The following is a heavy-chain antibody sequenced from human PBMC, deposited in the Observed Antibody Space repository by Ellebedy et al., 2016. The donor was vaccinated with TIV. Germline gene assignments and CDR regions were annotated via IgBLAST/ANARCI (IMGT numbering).Heavy chain of an antibody. J-gene: IGHJ3*02. CDR1: GDSISSSSYF. CDR3: ARAIGAFDI. D-gene: IGHD2-15*01. V-gene: IGHV4-39*07. CDR2: IYYSGST. Sequence: SETLSLXXTVSGDSISSSSYFWVWIRQPPGQGLEWIGAIYYSGSTYYNPSLKSRVTISADTSKNQFSLKLSSVTAADTAVYYCARAIGAFDIWGQGTMVTVSS.